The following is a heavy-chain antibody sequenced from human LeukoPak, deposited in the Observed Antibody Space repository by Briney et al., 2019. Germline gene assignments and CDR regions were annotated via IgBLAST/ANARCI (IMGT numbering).Heavy chain of an antibody. V-gene: IGHV3-21*01. D-gene: IGHD1-14*01. CDR3: ATETIGRHYDY. CDR2: IGPTGTDR. J-gene: IGHJ4*02. Sequence: PGGSLRLSCAASGFTFSSCGFNWVPEAPGKGLECVSSIGPTGTDRYYADSVRGRFTISRDNAKNSMYLQMDSLRDEDTAVYYCATETIGRHYDYWGQGTLLTVSS. CDR1: GFTFSSCG.